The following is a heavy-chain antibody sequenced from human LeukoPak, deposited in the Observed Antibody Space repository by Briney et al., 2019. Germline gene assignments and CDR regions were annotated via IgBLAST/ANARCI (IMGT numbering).Heavy chain of an antibody. Sequence: SETLSLTCTVSGYSISSGYYWGWIRQPPGKGLEWIGSIYHSGSTYYNPSLKSRVTISVDTSKNQFSLKLSSVTAADTAVYYCARGADSSGWFDIGYYYYMDVWGKGTTVTVSS. CDR1: GYSISSGYY. CDR2: IYHSGST. J-gene: IGHJ6*03. V-gene: IGHV4-38-2*02. CDR3: ARGADSSGWFDIGYYYYMDV. D-gene: IGHD6-19*01.